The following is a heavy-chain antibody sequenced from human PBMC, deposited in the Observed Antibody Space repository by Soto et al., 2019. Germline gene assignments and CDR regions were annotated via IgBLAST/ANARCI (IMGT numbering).Heavy chain of an antibody. CDR3: ARVRYDFWSGYWDYYYGMDV. Sequence: PGGSLRLSCTASGFTFGDYAMSWVRQAPGKGLEWVGFIRSKAYGGTTEYAASVKGRFTISRDDSKSIAYLQMNSLRAEDTAVYYCARVRYDFWSGYWDYYYGMDVWGQGTTVTVSS. CDR2: IRSKAYGGTT. CDR1: GFTFGDYA. D-gene: IGHD3-3*01. J-gene: IGHJ6*02. V-gene: IGHV3-49*04.